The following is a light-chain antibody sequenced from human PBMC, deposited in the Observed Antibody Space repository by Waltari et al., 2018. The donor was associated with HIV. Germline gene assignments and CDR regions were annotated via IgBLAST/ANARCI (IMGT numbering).Light chain of an antibody. CDR3: SSYTASNTLWV. V-gene: IGLV2-14*03. CDR2: DVT. CDR1: SSDIGAYNH. Sequence: QSALTQPASVSGSRGQSITMSCTGTSSDIGAYNHVSWFQQRPGKAPKLIIYDVTDRPSGFSKRFSGSKSGITASLTIAGLQADDDGDYYCSSYTASNTLWVFGGGTKLTVL. J-gene: IGLJ3*02.